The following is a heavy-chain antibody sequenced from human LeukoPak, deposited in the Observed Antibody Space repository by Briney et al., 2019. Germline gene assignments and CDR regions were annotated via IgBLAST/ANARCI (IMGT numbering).Heavy chain of an antibody. CDR3: ARHLFSSSPSDY. D-gene: IGHD6-13*01. J-gene: IGHJ4*02. Sequence: GESLKISCKGSGYIFTSYWISWVRQMPGKGLEWMGRIGPSDSYINYSPSFQGHVTISTDKSVSTAYLQWSSLQASDTAMYYCARHLFSSSPSDYWGQGTLVTVSS. CDR1: GYIFTSYW. V-gene: IGHV5-10-1*01. CDR2: IGPSDSYI.